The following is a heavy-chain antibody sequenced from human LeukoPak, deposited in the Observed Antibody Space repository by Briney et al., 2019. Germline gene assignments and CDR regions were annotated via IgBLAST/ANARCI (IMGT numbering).Heavy chain of an antibody. D-gene: IGHD5-12*01. V-gene: IGHV3-9*01. CDR2: ISWNSDNI. J-gene: IGHJ5*02. CDR3: AKDISSDYDDGGWFDP. Sequence: GGSLRLPCAASKFTFNDYAMHWVRRAPGKGLEWVSGISWNSDNIGYADSVRGRFTISRDNAKNSLYLQMNSLKTEDTAVYYCAKDISSDYDDGGWFDPWGQGTLVAVSS. CDR1: KFTFNDYA.